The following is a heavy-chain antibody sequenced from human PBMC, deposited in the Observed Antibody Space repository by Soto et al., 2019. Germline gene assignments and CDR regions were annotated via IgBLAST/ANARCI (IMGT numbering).Heavy chain of an antibody. CDR3: ARALLSFGKFNEFDY. D-gene: IGHD3-10*01. J-gene: IGHJ4*02. CDR2: IYYNGRA. Sequence: QVQLQESGPGLVKPSQTLSLTCTVSGGSINSGGYYWSWIRQHPGKGLEWVGYIYYNGRAYYNPSLKSRLTISVDTSKSQCALKLSSVTAADTAMYFCARALLSFGKFNEFDYWGQGTLVTVSS. CDR1: GGSINSGGYY. V-gene: IGHV4-31*03.